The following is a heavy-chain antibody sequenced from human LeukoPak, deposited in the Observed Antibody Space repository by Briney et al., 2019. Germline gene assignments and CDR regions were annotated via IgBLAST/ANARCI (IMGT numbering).Heavy chain of an antibody. CDR1: GFTFSSNS. CDR3: ARDSPGMGFDP. J-gene: IGHJ5*02. D-gene: IGHD3-10*01. Sequence: GGSLRLSCAASGFTFSSNSMNWVRQAPGKGLEWVSSISSSSSYIYYADSVKGRFTISRDNAKNSLYLHMNSLRAEDTAVYYCARDSPGMGFDPWGQGTLVTVSS. V-gene: IGHV3-21*01. CDR2: ISSSSSYI.